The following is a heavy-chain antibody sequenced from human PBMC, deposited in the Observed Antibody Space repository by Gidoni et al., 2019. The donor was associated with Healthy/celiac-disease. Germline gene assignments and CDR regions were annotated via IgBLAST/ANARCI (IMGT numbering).Heavy chain of an antibody. Sequence: QVQLQQWGAGLLKPSETLSLTCAVYGGSFSGYYWSWIRQPPGKGLEWIGEINHSGSTNYNPSLKSRVTISVDTSKNQFSLKLSSVTAADTAVYYCAQTFYGDYPFDYWGQGTLVTVSS. CDR2: INHSGST. D-gene: IGHD4-17*01. J-gene: IGHJ4*02. CDR3: AQTFYGDYPFDY. CDR1: GGSFSGYY. V-gene: IGHV4-34*01.